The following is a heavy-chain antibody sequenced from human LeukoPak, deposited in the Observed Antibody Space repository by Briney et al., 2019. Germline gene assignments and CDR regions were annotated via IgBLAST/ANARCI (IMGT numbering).Heavy chain of an antibody. J-gene: IGHJ6*01. CDR3: ARGSHYYDSGRFYYYGLDV. Sequence: GGSQRPSCAASGFTFSHYWMTWARQAPGKGLEWVANIKQDGNEKYYVDSVRGRFTISRDNAKKSLYLQMNSLRAEDTAVYYCARGSHYYDSGRFYYYGLDVAGQG. V-gene: IGHV3-7*01. CDR2: IKQDGNEK. D-gene: IGHD3-10*01. CDR1: GFTFSHYW.